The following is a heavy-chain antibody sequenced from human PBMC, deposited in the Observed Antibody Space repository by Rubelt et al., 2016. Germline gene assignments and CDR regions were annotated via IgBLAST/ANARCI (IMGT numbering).Heavy chain of an antibody. D-gene: IGHD3-10*01. V-gene: IGHV4-34*01. CDR2: INHSGST. Sequence: QVQLQQWGAGLLKPSETLSLTCAVYGGSFSGYYWSWIRQPPGKGLEWIGEINHSGSTNYNPSLKSRVTISVNTANTQASLKVGSVTAAATALYYCASRGRYYGSGSYPPRTGIVDYWGQGTLVTVSS. J-gene: IGHJ4*02. CDR1: GGSFSGYY. CDR3: ASRGRYYGSGSYPPRTGIVDY.